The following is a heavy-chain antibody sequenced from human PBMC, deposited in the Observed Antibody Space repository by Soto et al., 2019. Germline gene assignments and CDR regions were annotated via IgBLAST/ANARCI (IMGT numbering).Heavy chain of an antibody. Sequence: GGSLRLSCAASGFTFSSYAMHWVRQAPGKGLEWVAVISYDGSNKYYADSVKGRFTISRDNSKNTLYLQMNSLRAEDTAVYYCARDSGSHNRRGYFDYWGQGTLVNVSS. J-gene: IGHJ4*02. CDR1: GFTFSSYA. CDR2: ISYDGSNK. D-gene: IGHD1-26*01. CDR3: ARDSGSHNRRGYFDY. V-gene: IGHV3-30-3*01.